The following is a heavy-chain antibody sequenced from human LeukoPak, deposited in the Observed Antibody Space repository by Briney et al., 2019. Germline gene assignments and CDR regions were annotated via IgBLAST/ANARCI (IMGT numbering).Heavy chain of an antibody. J-gene: IGHJ4*02. Sequence: GRSLRLSCAVSGFTFSDYYMSWLRQAPGKGLEWLSYISGSGSSTYYADSVRGRFTISRDNSQNSLYLQMNSLRTEDTAVYYCAKRRDYFDHWGQGALVTVSS. CDR3: AKRRDYFDH. CDR2: ISGSGSST. V-gene: IGHV3-11*01. CDR1: GFTFSDYY.